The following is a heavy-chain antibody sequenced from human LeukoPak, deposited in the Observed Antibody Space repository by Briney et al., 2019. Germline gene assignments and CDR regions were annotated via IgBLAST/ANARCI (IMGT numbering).Heavy chain of an antibody. V-gene: IGHV3-48*03. CDR1: GFTFSSYE. Sequence: GGSLRLSCAASGFTFSSYEMNWVRQAPGKGLEWVSYISSSGSTIYYADSVKGRFTISRDNAKNSLYLQMNSLRAEDTAVYHCAREHNDGSGSYDYWGQGTLVTVSS. J-gene: IGHJ4*02. CDR3: AREHNDGSGSYDY. D-gene: IGHD3-10*01. CDR2: ISSSGSTI.